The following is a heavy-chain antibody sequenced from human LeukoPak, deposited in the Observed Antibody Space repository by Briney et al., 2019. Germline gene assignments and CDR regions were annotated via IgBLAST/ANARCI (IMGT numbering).Heavy chain of an antibody. Sequence: SVKVSCKASGGTFSSYAISWVRQAPGQGLEWMGRIIPILGIANYAQKFQGRVTITADKSTSAAYMELSSLRSEDTAAYYCARVFGHYGSGSYLDYWGQGTLVTVSS. D-gene: IGHD3-10*01. J-gene: IGHJ4*02. CDR1: GGTFSSYA. V-gene: IGHV1-69*04. CDR3: ARVFGHYGSGSYLDY. CDR2: IIPILGIA.